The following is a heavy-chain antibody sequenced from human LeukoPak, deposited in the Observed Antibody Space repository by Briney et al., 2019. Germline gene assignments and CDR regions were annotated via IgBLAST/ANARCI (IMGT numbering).Heavy chain of an antibody. J-gene: IGHJ4*02. Sequence: GESLRISCKGFGYSFTNYWIGWVRQMPGKGLNWMGIIYPGDSDTRYSPSFQGQVTISADKSISTAYLQWSSLKASDTAMYYCARRNYGGNSWYFDYWGQGTLVTVSS. CDR2: IYPGDSDT. V-gene: IGHV5-51*01. D-gene: IGHD4-23*01. CDR3: ARRNYGGNSWYFDY. CDR1: GYSFTNYW.